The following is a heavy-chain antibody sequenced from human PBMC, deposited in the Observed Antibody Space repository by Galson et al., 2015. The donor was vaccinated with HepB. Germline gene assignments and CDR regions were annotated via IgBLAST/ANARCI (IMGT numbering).Heavy chain of an antibody. J-gene: IGHJ3*02. CDR1: GFTFSDYY. CDR2: ISGNSGNT. V-gene: IGHV3-11*06. Sequence: SLRLSCAASGFTFSDYYLSWVRQAPGKGLEWLCYISGNSGNTNCADSVKGRFTISRDNAKNSLSLQMNSLRGEDTAVYYCARDLSGGSLSDTLDIWGQGTIVTVSS. CDR3: ARDLSGGSLSDTLDI. D-gene: IGHD3-3*01.